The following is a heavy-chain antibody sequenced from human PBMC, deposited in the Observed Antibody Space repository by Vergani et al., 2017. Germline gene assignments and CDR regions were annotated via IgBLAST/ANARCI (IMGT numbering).Heavy chain of an antibody. D-gene: IGHD5-12*01. Sequence: VQLVESGGGLVKPGGSLRLSCAASGFTFSSYSMNWVRQAPGKGLEWVAVISYDGSNKYYADSVKGRFTISRDNSKNTLYLQMNSLRAEDTAVYYCARASGYDWDGFDYWGQGTLVTVSS. CDR2: ISYDGSNK. V-gene: IGHV3-30*03. CDR3: ARASGYDWDGFDY. J-gene: IGHJ4*02. CDR1: GFTFSSYS.